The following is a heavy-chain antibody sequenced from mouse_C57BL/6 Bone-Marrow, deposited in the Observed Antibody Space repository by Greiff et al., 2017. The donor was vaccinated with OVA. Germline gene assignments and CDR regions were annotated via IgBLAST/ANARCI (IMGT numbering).Heavy chain of an antibody. CDR2: ISSGGDYI. Sequence: EVKLVESGEGLVKPGGSLKLSCAASGFTFSSYAMSWVRQTPEKRLEWVAYISSGGDYIYYADTVKGRCTISRDNARNTLYLQMSSLKSEDTAMYYCTRDGLRVPFDYWGQGTTLTVSS. CDR1: GFTFSSYA. J-gene: IGHJ2*01. V-gene: IGHV5-9-1*02. D-gene: IGHD3-2*02. CDR3: TRDGLRVPFDY.